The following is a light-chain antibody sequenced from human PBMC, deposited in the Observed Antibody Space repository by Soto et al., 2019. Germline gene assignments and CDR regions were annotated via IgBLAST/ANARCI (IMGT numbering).Light chain of an antibody. V-gene: IGKV3-20*01. CDR1: ESVSSTY. CDR3: QQYGGSPQT. CDR2: GAS. Sequence: DIVLTQSPGTLSLSPGERATLSCRASESVSSTYLAWYQQKPGQAPSLLIYGASSRPTDIPDRFSGSGSGTDFTLTISRLEPEDFAVYYCQQYGGSPQTFGQGTTLEIK. J-gene: IGKJ2*01.